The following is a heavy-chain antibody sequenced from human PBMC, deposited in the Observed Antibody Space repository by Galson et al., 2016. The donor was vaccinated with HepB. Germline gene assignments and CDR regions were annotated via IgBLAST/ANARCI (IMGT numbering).Heavy chain of an antibody. Sequence: SLRLSCAASGFTFSNYGMYWVRQAPGKGLAWVAVISYDGGNKYKADAVKGRFTISRVNSKNALYLQMNSLRVEDTAIYYCAKARSQSYSACWGPGALVTVSS. CDR3: AKARSQSYSAC. D-gene: IGHD3-10*01. CDR1: GFTFSNYG. CDR2: ISYDGGNK. J-gene: IGHJ4*02. V-gene: IGHV3-33*08.